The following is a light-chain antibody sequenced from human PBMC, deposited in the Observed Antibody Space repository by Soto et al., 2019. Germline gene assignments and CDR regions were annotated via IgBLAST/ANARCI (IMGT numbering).Light chain of an antibody. CDR2: EVS. CDR3: SSYTSSNTLEV. Sequence: QSALIQPASVSGSPGQSITISCTGTSSDVGGSNYVSWYQHHPHRAPKLLIYEVSYRPSGVSNRFSGSKSGNTASLTISGLQAEDEADYYCSSYTSSNTLEVFGFGTKLNVL. CDR1: SSDVGGSNY. J-gene: IGLJ1*01. V-gene: IGLV2-14*01.